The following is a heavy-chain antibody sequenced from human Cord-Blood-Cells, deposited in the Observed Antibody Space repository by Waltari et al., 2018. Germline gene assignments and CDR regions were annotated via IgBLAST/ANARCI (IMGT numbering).Heavy chain of an antibody. CDR2: IKSKTEGGTT. CDR1: GFTFSNAW. CDR3: TPPGIAARDI. Sequence: EVQLVESGGGLVKPGGSLRLSCAASGFTFSNAWMSWVRQAPGKGLEWVGRIKSKTEGGTTDYAAPVKGRFTISRDDSKNTLYLQMNSLKTEDTAVYYCTPPGIAARDIWGQGTMVTVSS. D-gene: IGHD6-25*01. V-gene: IGHV3-15*01. J-gene: IGHJ3*02.